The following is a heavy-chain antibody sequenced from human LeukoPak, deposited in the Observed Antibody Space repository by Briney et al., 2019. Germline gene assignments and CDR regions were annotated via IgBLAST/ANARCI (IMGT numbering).Heavy chain of an antibody. V-gene: IGHV1-69*04. D-gene: IGHD2-15*01. Sequence: GSSVKVSCKASGGTXSSYAISWVRQAPGQGLEWMGRIIPILGIANYAQKFQGRVTITADKSTSTAYMELSSLRSEDTAVYYCARDKGPYCSGGSCYQKAFDIWGQGTMVTVSS. CDR1: GGTXSSYA. CDR3: ARDKGPYCSGGSCYQKAFDI. CDR2: IIPILGIA. J-gene: IGHJ3*02.